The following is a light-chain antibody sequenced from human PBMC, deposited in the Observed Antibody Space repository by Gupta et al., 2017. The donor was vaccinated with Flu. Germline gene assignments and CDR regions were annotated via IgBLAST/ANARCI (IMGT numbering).Light chain of an antibody. V-gene: IGKV3-15*01. CDR1: QNINTN. Sequence: ELVLPQSPAPLSVSPGESASLSCRASQNINTNLAWYQQKPGQPPTLLIYSASSREAGVPARFSGSGSGTDFILTISSLQAEDAAVYYCQQYYGRPPFTFGQGTKLEI. J-gene: IGKJ2*01. CDR3: QQYYGRPPFT. CDR2: SAS.